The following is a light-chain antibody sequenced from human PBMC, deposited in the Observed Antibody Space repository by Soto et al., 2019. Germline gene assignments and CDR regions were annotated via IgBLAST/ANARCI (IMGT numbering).Light chain of an antibody. CDR3: AAWDDSLNGPL. J-gene: IGLJ3*02. Sequence: QSALTQPASVSGSPGQSITISCTGTASDIGNYNYVSWYQLHPGKAPKLLIYGVSNRPSGVSNRFSGSKSGNAASLTISGLQAEDEADYYCAAWDDSLNGPLFGGGTKVTVL. V-gene: IGLV2-14*01. CDR2: GVS. CDR1: ASDIGNYNY.